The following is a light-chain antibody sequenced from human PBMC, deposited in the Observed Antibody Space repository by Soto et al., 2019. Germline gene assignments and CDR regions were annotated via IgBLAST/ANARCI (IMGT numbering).Light chain of an antibody. J-gene: IGLJ2*01. V-gene: IGLV4-60*03. CDR1: SGHRSYI. CDR2: LEGSGSY. Sequence: QPVLTQSSSASASLGSSVKLTCTLSSGHRSYIIAWHQQQPGKAPRYLMKLEGSGSYNKGSGVPDRFSGSSSGADRYLTMSNLQSDDEADYYCETWDSKIRVFGGGTKLTVL. CDR3: ETWDSKIRV.